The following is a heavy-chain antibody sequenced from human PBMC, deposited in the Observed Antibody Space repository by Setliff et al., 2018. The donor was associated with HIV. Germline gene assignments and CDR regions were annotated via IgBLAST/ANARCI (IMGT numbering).Heavy chain of an antibody. CDR1: GGTFNTYD. CDR2: IIPSFDIT. Sequence: SVKVSCKASGGTFNTYDISWVRQAPGQGLEWMGGIIPSFDITNYAQKFRGRVTITADKSTSTAYMELSSLRSEDTAVYYCARALTSGGFYYYYMDVWGKGTTVTVS. D-gene: IGHD3-9*01. V-gene: IGHV1-69*10. J-gene: IGHJ6*03. CDR3: ARALTSGGFYYYYMDV.